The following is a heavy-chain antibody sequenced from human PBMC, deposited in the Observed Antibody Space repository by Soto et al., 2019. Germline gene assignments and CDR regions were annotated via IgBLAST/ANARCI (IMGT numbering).Heavy chain of an antibody. V-gene: IGHV1-58*01. Sequence: SVKVSCKASGFTFTSSAVQWVRQARGQRLEWIGWIVVGSGNTNYAQKFQERVTITRDMSTSTAYMELSSLRSEDTAVYYCAADWGFDYAESWYDSSGYYYEFDYWGQGTLVTVSS. D-gene: IGHD3-22*01. CDR2: IVVGSGNT. CDR3: AADWGFDYAESWYDSSGYYYEFDY. J-gene: IGHJ4*02. CDR1: GFTFTSSA.